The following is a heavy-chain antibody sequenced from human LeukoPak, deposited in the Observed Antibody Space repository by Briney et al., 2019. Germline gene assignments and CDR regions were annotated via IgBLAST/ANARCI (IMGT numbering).Heavy chain of an antibody. CDR1: GYSISSGYY. J-gene: IGHJ4*02. CDR3: AREVGDGYNYNY. Sequence: SETLSLTCTVSGYSISSGYYWGWIRQPPGKGLERIGSIYHSGSTYYNPSLKSRVTISVDTSKNQFSLKLSSVTAADTAVYYCAREVGDGYNYNYWGQGTLVTVSS. CDR2: IYHSGST. V-gene: IGHV4-38-2*02. D-gene: IGHD5-24*01.